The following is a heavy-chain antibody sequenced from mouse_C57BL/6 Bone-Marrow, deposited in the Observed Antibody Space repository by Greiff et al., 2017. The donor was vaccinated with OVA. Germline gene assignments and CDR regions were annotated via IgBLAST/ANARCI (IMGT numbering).Heavy chain of an antibody. J-gene: IGHJ4*01. D-gene: IGHD1-1*01. CDR3: ARRNYYGSRDAMDY. Sequence: DVKLVESGGGLVKPGGSLKLSCAASGFTFSDYGMHWVRQAPEKGLEWVAYISSGSSTIYYADTVKGRFTISRDNAKNTLFLQMTSLRSEDTAMYYCARRNYYGSRDAMDYWGQGTSVTVSS. CDR1: GFTFSDYG. CDR2: ISSGSSTI. V-gene: IGHV5-17*01.